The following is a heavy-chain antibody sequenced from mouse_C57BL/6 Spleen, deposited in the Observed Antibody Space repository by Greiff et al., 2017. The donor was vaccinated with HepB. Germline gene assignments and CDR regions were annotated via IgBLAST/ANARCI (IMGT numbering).Heavy chain of an antibody. J-gene: IGHJ2*01. CDR2: IYPGDGDT. CDR1: GYAFSSSW. D-gene: IGHD1-1*01. V-gene: IGHV1-82*01. Sequence: QVQLKESGPELVKPGASVKISCKASGYAFSSSWMNWVKQRPGKGLEWIGRIYPGDGDTNYNGKFKGKATLTADKSSSTAYMQLSSLTSEDSAVYFCARSLYGDYWGQGTTLTVSS. CDR3: ARSLYGDY.